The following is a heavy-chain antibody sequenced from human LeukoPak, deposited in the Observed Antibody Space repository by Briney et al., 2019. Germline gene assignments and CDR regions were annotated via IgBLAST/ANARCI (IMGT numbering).Heavy chain of an antibody. Sequence: ASVKVSCKASGYTFTSYAMHWVRQAPGQRLEWMGWINAGNGNTKYSQKFQGRVTITRDTSASTAYMELCSLRSEDTAVYYCARDKGPPRRVAGHFDYWGQGTLVTVSS. CDR3: ARDKGPPRRVAGHFDY. CDR1: GYTFTSYA. CDR2: INAGNGNT. D-gene: IGHD6-19*01. V-gene: IGHV1-3*01. J-gene: IGHJ4*02.